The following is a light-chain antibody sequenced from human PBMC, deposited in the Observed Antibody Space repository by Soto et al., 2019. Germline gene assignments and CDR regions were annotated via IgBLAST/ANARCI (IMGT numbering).Light chain of an antibody. J-gene: IGLJ3*02. V-gene: IGLV9-49*01. CDR3: GADHGSGPEV. CDR2: VGTGGIVG. CDR1: SGYSNYK. Sequence: QAVLTQPPSASASLGASVTLTCTLSSGYSNYKVDWYQQRPGKGPRFVMRVGTGGIVGSKGDGIPDRFSVLGSGLNRYLTIKNIQEEDESDYHCGADHGSGPEVFGGGTKLTVL.